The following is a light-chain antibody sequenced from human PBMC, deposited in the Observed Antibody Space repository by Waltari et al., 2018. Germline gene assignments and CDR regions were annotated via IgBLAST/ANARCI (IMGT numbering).Light chain of an antibody. Sequence: QSVLTQPPSVSAAPGQKVTISCSGSSSNIGNNYISWYQQLPGTAPKLLIDDNTKRPSGIPDRFSGSKSGTSATLGITGLQTGDEADYYCGTWDRKIFGGGTKLTVL. J-gene: IGLJ2*01. V-gene: IGLV1-51*01. CDR3: GTWDRKI. CDR1: SSNIGNNY. CDR2: DNT.